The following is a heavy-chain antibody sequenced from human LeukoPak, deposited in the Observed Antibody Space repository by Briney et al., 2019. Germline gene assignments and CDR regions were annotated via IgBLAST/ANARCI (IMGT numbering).Heavy chain of an antibody. Sequence: SETLSLTCTVSGGSISSYYWSWIRQPPGKGLEWIGYIYYSGSTNYNPSLKSRVTISVDTSKNQFSLKLSSVTAADTAVYYCARGPPIFGVVIHYYYYGMDVWGQGTTVTVSS. CDR1: GGSISSYY. D-gene: IGHD3-3*01. CDR2: IYYSGST. V-gene: IGHV4-59*01. J-gene: IGHJ6*02. CDR3: ARGPPIFGVVIHYYYYGMDV.